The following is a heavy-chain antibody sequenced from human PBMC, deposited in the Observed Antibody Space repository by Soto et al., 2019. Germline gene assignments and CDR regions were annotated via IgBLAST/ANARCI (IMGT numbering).Heavy chain of an antibody. Sequence: PSETLSLTCAFYGGSFSGYYWSWIRQPPGKGLEWIGEINHSGSTNYNPSLKSRVTISVDTSKNQFSLKLSSVTAADTAVYYCAREWPVLRYFDWYPFDYWGQGTLVTVSS. CDR1: GGSFSGYY. CDR3: AREWPVLRYFDWYPFDY. J-gene: IGHJ4*02. CDR2: INHSGST. D-gene: IGHD3-9*01. V-gene: IGHV4-34*01.